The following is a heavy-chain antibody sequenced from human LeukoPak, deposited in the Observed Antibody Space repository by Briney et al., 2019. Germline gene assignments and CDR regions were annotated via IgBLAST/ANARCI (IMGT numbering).Heavy chain of an antibody. CDR1: GGSFSGYY. V-gene: IGHV4-34*01. CDR3: ARGRLATVTDMDV. Sequence: PSETLSLTCAVYGGSFSGYYWSWIRQPPGKGLEWIGEINHSGSTNYNPPLKSRVTISVDTSKNQFSLKLSSVTAADTAVYYCARGRLATVTDMDVWGKGTTVTISS. J-gene: IGHJ6*03. CDR2: INHSGST. D-gene: IGHD4-17*01.